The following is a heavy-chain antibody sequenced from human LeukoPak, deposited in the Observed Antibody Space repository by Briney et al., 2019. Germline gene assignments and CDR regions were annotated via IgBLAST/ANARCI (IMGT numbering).Heavy chain of an antibody. CDR2: IYPGDSDT. CDR1: GCSFTSYW. V-gene: IGHV5-51*01. CDR3: ARHLATVKAFDP. Sequence: GESLQISCQGSGCSFTSYWIGWVRRLPGKGLEWMGIIYPGDSDTRYSPSFQGQVTISADKSISTAYLQWSSLKASDTAMYYCARHLATVKAFDPWGQGTLVTVSS. J-gene: IGHJ5*02. D-gene: IGHD4-4*01.